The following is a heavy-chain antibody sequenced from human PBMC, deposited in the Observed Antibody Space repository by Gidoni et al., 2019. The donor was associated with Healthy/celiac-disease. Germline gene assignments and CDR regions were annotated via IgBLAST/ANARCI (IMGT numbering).Heavy chain of an antibody. Sequence: QLQLQESGPGLVKPSETLSLTCTVPGGSISSSSYYWGWIRQPPGKGLEWIGSIYYSGRTYYNPSLKSRVTISVDTSKNQFSLKLSSVTAADTAVYYCASLMITFGGVIVSDAFDIWGQGTMVTVSS. CDR3: ASLMITFGGVIVSDAFDI. CDR1: GGSISSSSYY. J-gene: IGHJ3*02. D-gene: IGHD3-16*02. V-gene: IGHV4-39*01. CDR2: IYYSGRT.